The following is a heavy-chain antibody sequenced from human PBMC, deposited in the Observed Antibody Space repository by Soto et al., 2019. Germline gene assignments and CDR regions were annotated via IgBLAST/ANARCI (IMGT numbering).Heavy chain of an antibody. D-gene: IGHD2-2*01. V-gene: IGHV5-51*01. CDR3: AKHEGYCSTTTCSNFDY. Sequence: LGESLKISCKGSGFTFTSYWIAWVRQMPGKGLEWMGIIYPGDSDSSYSPSFQGQVTISADKSINTAYLHWSSLKASDTAIYYCAKHEGYCSTTTCSNFDYWAQGTLATVSS. CDR2: IYPGDSDS. J-gene: IGHJ4*02. CDR1: GFTFTSYW.